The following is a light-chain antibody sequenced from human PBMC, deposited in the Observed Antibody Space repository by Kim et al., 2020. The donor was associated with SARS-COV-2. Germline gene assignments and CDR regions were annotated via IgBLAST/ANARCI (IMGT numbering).Light chain of an antibody. CDR2: KAS. V-gene: IGKV1-5*03. J-gene: IGKJ2*01. CDR1: ISSW. CDR3: QQYNTYSYT. Sequence: ISSWLAWYQQKPGKAPKLLIYKASSLESGVPSRFSGSGSGTEFTLSISSLQPDDFATYYCQQYNTYSYTFGQGTKLEI.